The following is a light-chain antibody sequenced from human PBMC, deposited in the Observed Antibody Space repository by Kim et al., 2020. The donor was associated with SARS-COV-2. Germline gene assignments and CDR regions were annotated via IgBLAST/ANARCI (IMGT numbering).Light chain of an antibody. CDR1: SGHSSYT. CDR2: LNSDGSY. J-gene: IGLJ3*02. V-gene: IGLV4-69*01. CDR3: QTWGTGIRV. Sequence: SVKLTCTLSSGHSSYTITWQQQHPERGPRYLMKLNSDGSYRKGDGIPDRFSGSSSGAERYLTISSLQSEDEADYYCQTWGTGIRVFGGGTQLTVL.